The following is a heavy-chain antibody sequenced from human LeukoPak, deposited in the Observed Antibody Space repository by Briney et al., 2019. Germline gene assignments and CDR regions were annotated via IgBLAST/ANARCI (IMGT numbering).Heavy chain of an antibody. J-gene: IGHJ4*02. CDR3: ARQHGSGSYYSRAIDY. CDR2: IYPGDSDT. Sequence: GESLKISCEASGYSFTTYWIGWVRQMPGKGLEWMGIIYPGDSDTRYSPSFQGQVTISADKSRSTAYLQWSSLKASDTALYYCARQHGSGSYYSRAIDYWGQGTLVTVSS. CDR1: GYSFTTYW. D-gene: IGHD3-10*01. V-gene: IGHV5-51*01.